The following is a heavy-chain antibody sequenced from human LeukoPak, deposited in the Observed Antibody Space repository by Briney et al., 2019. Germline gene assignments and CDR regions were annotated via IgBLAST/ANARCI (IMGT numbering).Heavy chain of an antibody. Sequence: PSETLSLTCTVSGGSLSSYYWSWVRQPAGRGLEWIGRIYTSGDTTYNPSLKSRVTMSVDTSKNQFSLKLTSVTAADTAVYYCARDQGGPFHFDCWGQGALVIVSS. J-gene: IGHJ4*02. CDR1: GGSLSSYY. CDR3: ARDQGGPFHFDC. V-gene: IGHV4-4*07. CDR2: IYTSGDT.